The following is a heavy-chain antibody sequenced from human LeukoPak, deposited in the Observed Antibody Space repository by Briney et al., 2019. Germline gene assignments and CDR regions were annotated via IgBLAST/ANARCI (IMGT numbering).Heavy chain of an antibody. CDR3: ARDQGGGTSY. D-gene: IGHD2-15*01. CDR1: GFTFSSYA. J-gene: IGHJ4*02. CDR2: ISYDGSNK. V-gene: IGHV3-30*04. Sequence: GGSLRLSCAASGFTFSSYAMHWVRQGPGKGREWVAVISYDGSNKYYADSVKGRFTISRDNSKNTLYLQMNSLRAEDTAVYFCARDQGGGTSYWGQGTLVTVSS.